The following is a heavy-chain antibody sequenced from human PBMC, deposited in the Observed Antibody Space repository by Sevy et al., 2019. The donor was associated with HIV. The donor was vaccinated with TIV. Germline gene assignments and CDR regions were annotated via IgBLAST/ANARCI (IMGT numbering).Heavy chain of an antibody. J-gene: IGHJ6*02. CDR3: AKPYGDQKYYYYGMDV. D-gene: IGHD4-17*01. Sequence: GESLKISCAASGFTFSSYAMSWVRQAPGKGLEWVSAISGSGGSTYYAGSVKGRFTISRDNSKNTLYLQMNSLRAEDTAVYYCAKPYGDQKYYYYGMDVWGQGTTVTVSS. CDR2: ISGSGGST. V-gene: IGHV3-23*01. CDR1: GFTFSSYA.